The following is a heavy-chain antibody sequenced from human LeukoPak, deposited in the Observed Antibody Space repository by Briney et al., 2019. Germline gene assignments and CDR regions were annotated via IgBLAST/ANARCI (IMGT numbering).Heavy chain of an antibody. J-gene: IGHJ6*03. CDR3: ARPAEYCSGGSCYETYYYYYMDV. V-gene: IGHV3-66*04. Sequence: PGGSLRLSCAASGFTVSSNYMSWVRQAPGKGLEWVSVIYSGGSTYYADSVKGRFTISRDNSKNTLYLQMNSLRAEDTAVYYCARPAEYCSGGSCYETYYYYYMDVWGKGTTVTVSS. CDR2: IYSGGST. CDR1: GFTVSSNY. D-gene: IGHD2-15*01.